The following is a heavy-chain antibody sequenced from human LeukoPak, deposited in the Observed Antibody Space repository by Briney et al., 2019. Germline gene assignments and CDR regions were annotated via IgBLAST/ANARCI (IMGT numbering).Heavy chain of an antibody. CDR3: ARQYSSGWYVGD. D-gene: IGHD6-19*01. CDR1: GGSISSSSYY. V-gene: IGHV4-39*07. CDR2: IYYSGST. J-gene: IGHJ4*02. Sequence: PSETLSLTCTVSGGSISSSSYYWGWIRQPPGRGLEWIGSIYYSGSTYYNPSLKSRVTISVDTSKNQFSLKLSSVTAADTAVYYCARQYSSGWYVGDWGQGTLVTVSS.